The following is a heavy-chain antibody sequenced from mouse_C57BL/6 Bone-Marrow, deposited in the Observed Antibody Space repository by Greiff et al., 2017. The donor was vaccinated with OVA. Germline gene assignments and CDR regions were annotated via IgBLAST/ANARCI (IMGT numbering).Heavy chain of an antibody. J-gene: IGHJ1*03. CDR2: IDPNSGGT. Sequence: QVQLQQPGAELVKPGASVKLSCKASGYTFTSYWMHWVKQRPGRGLEWIGRIDPNSGGTKYNEKFKSKATLTVDKPSSTAYMQRSSLSSEDSAVYCCARGRDWYCDVGGTGTTVTVSS. V-gene: IGHV1-72*01. CDR3: ARGRDWYCDV. CDR1: GYTFTSYW.